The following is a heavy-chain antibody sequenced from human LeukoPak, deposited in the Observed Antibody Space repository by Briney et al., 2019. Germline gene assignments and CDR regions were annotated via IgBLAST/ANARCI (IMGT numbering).Heavy chain of an antibody. J-gene: IGHJ4*02. D-gene: IGHD1-26*01. V-gene: IGHV3-9*01. CDR2: ISWNSGSI. CDR1: GFTFDDYA. Sequence: PGRSLRLSCAASGFTFDDYAMHWVRQAPGKGLEWVSGISWNSGSIGYADSVKGRFTISRDNSKNTLYLQMNSLRAEDTAVYYCARYSGSYLDYWGQGTLVTVSS. CDR3: ARYSGSYLDY.